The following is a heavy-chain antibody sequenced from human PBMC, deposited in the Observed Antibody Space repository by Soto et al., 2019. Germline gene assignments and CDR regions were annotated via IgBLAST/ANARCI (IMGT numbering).Heavy chain of an antibody. CDR2: IYTDGTT. CDR3: ARDLGSYYYDSSGYLYFDF. J-gene: IGHJ4*02. D-gene: IGHD3-22*01. Sequence: NPSETLSLTCTVSGGSINNYYWSWIRQPAGKGLEWIGRIYTDGTTNSNPSLRSRVFMSLDTSKKQFSLKLSSVTAADTAEYYCARDLGSYYYDSSGYLYFDFWGQGLLVTVSS. V-gene: IGHV4-4*07. CDR1: GGSINNYY.